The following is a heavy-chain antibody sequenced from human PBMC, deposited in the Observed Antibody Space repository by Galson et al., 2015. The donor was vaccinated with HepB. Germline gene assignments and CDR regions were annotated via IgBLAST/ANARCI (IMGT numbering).Heavy chain of an antibody. V-gene: IGHV1-69*02. D-gene: IGHD3-10*01. CDR3: ARSKNREVPGVIDYYYYGMDV. CDR2: IIPILGIA. J-gene: IGHJ6*02. Sequence: SVKVSCKASGGTFSSYTISWVRQAPGQGLEWMGRIIPILGIANYAQKFKGRVTITADKSTSTAYMELSSLRSEDTAVYYCARSKNREVPGVIDYYYYGMDVWGQGTTVTVSS. CDR1: GGTFSSYT.